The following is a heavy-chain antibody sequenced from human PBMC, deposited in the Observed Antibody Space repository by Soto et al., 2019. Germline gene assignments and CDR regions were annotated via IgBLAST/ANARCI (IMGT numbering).Heavy chain of an antibody. CDR3: ARSLLDEYSSSWRSAYYGMDV. CDR1: GFTFSAYY. D-gene: IGHD6-13*01. V-gene: IGHV1-2*02. J-gene: IGHJ6*02. Sequence: QVQLVQSGAEVKKPGASVKVSCKASGFTFSAYYIYWVRQAPGQGLEWIGWINPNSGGTNNAQKFQGRGTMTRDTSTSTVYRELSALISDDTAVYYCARSLLDEYSSSWRSAYYGMDVWGQGTTVTVSS. CDR2: INPNSGGT.